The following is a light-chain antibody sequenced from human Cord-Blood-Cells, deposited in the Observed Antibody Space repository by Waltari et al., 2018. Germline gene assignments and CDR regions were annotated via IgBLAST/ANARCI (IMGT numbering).Light chain of an antibody. CDR1: TSDVGSYNL. J-gene: IGLJ3*02. V-gene: IGLV2-23*02. CDR3: CSYAGSSTV. Sequence: QSAPTQPASVSGSPGQAITISRPGTTSDVGSYNLVSWYQPHPGKAPKLLIYEVSKPPSGVSNRFSGSKSGNTASLTISGLQAEDEADYYCCSYAGSSTVFGGGTKLTVL. CDR2: EVS.